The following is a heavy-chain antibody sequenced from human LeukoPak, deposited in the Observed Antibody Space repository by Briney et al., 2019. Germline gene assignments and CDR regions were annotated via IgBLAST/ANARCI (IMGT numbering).Heavy chain of an antibody. CDR3: ARARVDSSSSEDY. J-gene: IGHJ4*02. V-gene: IGHV3-33*01. CDR1: GFTFSSYG. D-gene: IGHD6-6*01. CDR2: IWYDGSNK. Sequence: GGSLRLSCAASGFTFSSYGMHWVRQAPGKGLEWVAVIWYDGSNKYYADSVKGRFTISRDNSKNTLYLQMNSLRAEDTAVYYCARARVDSSSSEDYWGQGTLVTVSS.